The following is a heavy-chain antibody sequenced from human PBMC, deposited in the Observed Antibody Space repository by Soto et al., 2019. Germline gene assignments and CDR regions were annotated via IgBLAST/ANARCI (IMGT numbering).Heavy chain of an antibody. CDR3: AKVTAMPDYYYYGMDV. V-gene: IGHV3-30*18. D-gene: IGHD5-18*01. CDR1: GSTFSSYG. CDR2: ISYDGSNK. J-gene: IGHJ6*02. Sequence: GGSLRLSCAASGSTFSSYGMHWVRQAPGKGLEWVAVISYDGSNKYYADSVKGRFTISRDNSKNTLYLQMNSLRAEDTAVYYCAKVTAMPDYYYYGMDVWGQGTTVTVSS.